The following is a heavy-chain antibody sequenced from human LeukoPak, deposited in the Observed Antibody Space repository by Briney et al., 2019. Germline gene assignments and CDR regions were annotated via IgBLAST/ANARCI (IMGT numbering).Heavy chain of an antibody. D-gene: IGHD4-17*01. Sequence: GGSLRLSCAASGFSFSDYSMNWVRQAPGKGLEWVSSISSRSTYRYYADSVKGRFTISRDNAKNSLCLQMNSLRAEDTAVYYCARDMTTATTCYLQHWGQGTLVTVSS. J-gene: IGHJ1*01. V-gene: IGHV3-21*06. CDR3: ARDMTTATTCYLQH. CDR1: GFSFSDYS. CDR2: ISSRSTYR.